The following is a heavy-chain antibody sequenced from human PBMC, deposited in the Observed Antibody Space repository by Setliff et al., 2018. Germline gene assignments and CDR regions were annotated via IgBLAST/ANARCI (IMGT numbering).Heavy chain of an antibody. V-gene: IGHV4-34*01. CDR2: IQNGATT. Sequence: SETLSLTCAVYGGSFSGYFWSWIRQPPGKGLEWIGYIQNGATTKYNPSLGSRISMSMDTSKNQVSLKLSSVTAADTAVYYCTRGPNLYGDLDSWGLGTLVTVSS. CDR1: GGSFSGYF. CDR3: TRGPNLYGDLDS. J-gene: IGHJ4*02. D-gene: IGHD4-17*01.